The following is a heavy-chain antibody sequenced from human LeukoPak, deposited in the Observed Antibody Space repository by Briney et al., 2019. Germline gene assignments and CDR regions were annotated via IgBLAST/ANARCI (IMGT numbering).Heavy chain of an antibody. Sequence: GGSLRLSCAASRFTFSDYYMSWIRQAPGKGLEWVSYISSSGSTIYYTDSVKGRFTISRDNAKNSLYLQMNSLRAEDTAVYYCARSYYYDSSHTVDYWGQGTLVTVSS. CDR3: ARSYYYDSSHTVDY. D-gene: IGHD3-22*01. J-gene: IGHJ4*02. CDR1: RFTFSDYY. CDR2: ISSSGSTI. V-gene: IGHV3-11*01.